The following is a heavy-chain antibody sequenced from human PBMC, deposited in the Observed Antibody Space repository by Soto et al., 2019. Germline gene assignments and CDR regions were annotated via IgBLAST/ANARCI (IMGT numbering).Heavy chain of an antibody. CDR2: INHSGST. D-gene: IGHD2-2*01. J-gene: IGHJ4*02. CDR1: GGSFSGYY. CDR3: ARGRPLRRLTKYCSSTSCYVFDY. Sequence: PSETLSLTCAVYGGSFSGYYWSWIRQPPGKGLEWIGEINHSGSTNYNPSLKSRVTISVDTSKNQFSLKLSSVTAADTAVYYCARGRPLRRLTKYCSSTSCYVFDYWGQGTLVTVSS. V-gene: IGHV4-34*01.